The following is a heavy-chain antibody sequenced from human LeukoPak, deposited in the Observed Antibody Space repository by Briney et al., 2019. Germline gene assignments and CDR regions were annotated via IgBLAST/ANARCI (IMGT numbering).Heavy chain of an antibody. CDR1: GGSFSGYY. Sequence: PSQTLSLTCAVYGGSFSGYYWSWIRQPPGKGLEWIGEINHSGSTNYNPSLKSRVTISVDTSKNQFSLKLSSVTAADTAVYYCARPSYYGSGSYYDPRYYFDYWGQGTLVTVSS. J-gene: IGHJ4*02. D-gene: IGHD3-10*01. CDR3: ARPSYYGSGSYYDPRYYFDY. V-gene: IGHV4-34*01. CDR2: INHSGST.